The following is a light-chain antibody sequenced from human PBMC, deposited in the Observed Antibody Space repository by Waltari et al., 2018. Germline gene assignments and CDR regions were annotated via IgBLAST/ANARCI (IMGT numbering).Light chain of an antibody. CDR3: MQGIHLPWT. V-gene: IGKV2-30*02. J-gene: IGKJ1*01. Sequence: DVVMTQSPLSLPVTLGQPASISCRSSQSLVHSDGNTYLNWFQQRPGQSPRRLIYRVSNRDSGVPDRSSGSGSGTDFTLKISRVEAEDVGIYYCMQGIHLPWTFGQGTRVESK. CDR2: RVS. CDR1: QSLVHSDGNTY.